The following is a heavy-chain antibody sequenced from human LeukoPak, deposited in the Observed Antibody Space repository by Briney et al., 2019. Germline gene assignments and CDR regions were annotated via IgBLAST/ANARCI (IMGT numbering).Heavy chain of an antibody. D-gene: IGHD2-2*01. CDR2: IIPIFGTA. V-gene: IGHV1-69*05. CDR1: GGTFSSYA. Sequence: ASVKVSCKASGGTFSSYAISWVRQAPGQGLEWMGGIIPIFGTANYAQKFQGRVTMTRDASTSTVYMELSSLRSEDTAVYYCARERIVVVPAEGDYYGMDVWGQGTTVTVSS. J-gene: IGHJ6*02. CDR3: ARERIVVVPAEGDYYGMDV.